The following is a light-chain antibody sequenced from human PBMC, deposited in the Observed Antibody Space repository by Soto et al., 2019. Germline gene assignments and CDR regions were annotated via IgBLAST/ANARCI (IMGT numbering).Light chain of an antibody. V-gene: IGKV3-20*01. Sequence: EIVLTQSPGTLSLSPGERATLSCRASQHFMSHLFAWYQHNPGQAPRLLLYAAASRSTGIPGSVRRGGSGTDFPRTIRRGKIEDVAVYCCQRHGRAPATFGQAAKVDI. CDR1: QHFMSHL. CDR3: QRHGRAPAT. CDR2: AAA. J-gene: IGKJ1*01.